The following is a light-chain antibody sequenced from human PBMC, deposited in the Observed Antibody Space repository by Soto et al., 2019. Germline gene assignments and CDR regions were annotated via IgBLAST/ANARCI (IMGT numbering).Light chain of an antibody. CDR1: QSLVYSDGNTY. Sequence: DVVMTQSPLSLPVTLGQPASISCRSSQSLVYSDGNTYLTWFQQRPGQSPRRLIYKVSNRDSGVPDKFSGSGSGTDFTLKISRVEAEDVGVYYCLQRSHWPRTFGQGTKVEIK. CDR2: KVS. V-gene: IGKV2-30*01. J-gene: IGKJ1*01. CDR3: LQRSHWPRT.